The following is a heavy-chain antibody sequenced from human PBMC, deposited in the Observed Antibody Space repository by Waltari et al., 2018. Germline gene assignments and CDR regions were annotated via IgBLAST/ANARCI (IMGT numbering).Heavy chain of an antibody. CDR1: GASISSYY. Sequence: QVQLQESGPGLVKPSETLSLICTVSGASISSYYWSWIRQPAGKGLEWIGRLYTSGHTIHNPSLQSRVTMSVATSKNQFSLNLTSVTAADTAVYYCAGAGGNSFDYWGQGTLVTVSS. CDR3: AGAGGNSFDY. D-gene: IGHD3-10*01. V-gene: IGHV4-4*07. CDR2: LYTSGHT. J-gene: IGHJ4*02.